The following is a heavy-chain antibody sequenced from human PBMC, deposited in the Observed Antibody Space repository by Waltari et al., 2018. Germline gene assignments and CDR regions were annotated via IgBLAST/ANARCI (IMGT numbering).Heavy chain of an antibody. Sequence: QVQLVQSGAEVKRPGAAVKVSCKASGYTFTDFSMHWVRQAPGQGLEWMGIINPSGGGTTYTQKFEDSVTMTRDTSTNTVYMELSSLRSEDSAVYYCARAGTTLIWGVAEWGQGTLVTVSS. CDR1: GYTFTDFS. V-gene: IGHV1-46*01. CDR3: ARAGTTLIWGVAE. J-gene: IGHJ4*02. D-gene: IGHD3-10*01. CDR2: INPSGGGT.